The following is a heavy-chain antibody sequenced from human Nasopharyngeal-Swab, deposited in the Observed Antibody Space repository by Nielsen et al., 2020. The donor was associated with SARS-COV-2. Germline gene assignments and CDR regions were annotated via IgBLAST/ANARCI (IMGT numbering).Heavy chain of an antibody. CDR3: GRDNYYKLDY. CDR2: IRSKAYGGTT. V-gene: IGHV3-49*04. J-gene: IGHJ4*02. CDR1: GFTFGDYA. Sequence: GESLKISCTASGFTFGDYAMSWVRQAPGKGLEWVGFIRSKAYGGTTEYAASVKGRFTISRDDSKNSLYLQMNSLKTEDTAVYYCGRDNYYKLDYWGQGTLVTVSS. D-gene: IGHD1-26*01.